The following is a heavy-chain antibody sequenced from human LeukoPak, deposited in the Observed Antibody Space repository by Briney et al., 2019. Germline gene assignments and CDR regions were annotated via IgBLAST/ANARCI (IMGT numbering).Heavy chain of an antibody. V-gene: IGHV4-31*03. J-gene: IGHJ4*02. D-gene: IGHD5-24*01. CDR3: AATRWLQFAYFDY. CDR1: GGSISSGGYY. Sequence: SETLSLTCTVSGGSISSGGYYWSWIRQHPGKGLEWIGYIYYSGSTYYNPSLKSRVTISVDTSKNQFSLKLSSVTAADTAVYYCAATRWLQFAYFDYWGQGTQVTVSS. CDR2: IYYSGST.